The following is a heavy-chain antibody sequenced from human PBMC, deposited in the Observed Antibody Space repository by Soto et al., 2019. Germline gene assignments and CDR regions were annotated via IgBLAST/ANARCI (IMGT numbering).Heavy chain of an antibody. Sequence: QAQLVESGGGVVQPGRSLRLSCEASGFPFSSYGIHWVRQASGKGLEWVAVIWHEGGNINYADSVRGRFTISRDNSKNTLYLQMDSLRAEDTAVYYCATSWSDRFEYWGQGTLVTVSS. V-gene: IGHV3-33*01. CDR3: ATSWSDRFEY. D-gene: IGHD3-3*01. CDR2: IWHEGGNI. CDR1: GFPFSSYG. J-gene: IGHJ4*02.